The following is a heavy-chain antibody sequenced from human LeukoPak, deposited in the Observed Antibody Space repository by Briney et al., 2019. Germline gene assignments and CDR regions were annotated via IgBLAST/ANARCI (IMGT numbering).Heavy chain of an antibody. Sequence: PGGSLRLSCAASGFTFSAAWMNWVRQAPGKGLEWVGRIKSKSNGGTTDFAAPVRDRFTISRDDSKNTLNLQMDSLRTEDTAVYYCVAVLPGTTSPYFDYWGQGTLVTASS. J-gene: IGHJ4*02. CDR1: GFTFSAAW. V-gene: IGHV3-15*01. CDR2: IKSKSNGGTT. CDR3: VAVLPGTTSPYFDY. D-gene: IGHD1-1*01.